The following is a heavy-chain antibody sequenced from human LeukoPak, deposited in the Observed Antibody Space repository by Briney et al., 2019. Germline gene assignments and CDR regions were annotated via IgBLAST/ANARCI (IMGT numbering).Heavy chain of an antibody. CDR3: AGGWMVYAINWFDP. D-gene: IGHD2-8*01. V-gene: IGHV1-2*02. CDR1: GYTFTGYY. J-gene: IGHJ5*02. CDR2: INPNSGGT. Sequence: GASVKVSCKASGYTFTGYYMHWVRQAPGQGLEWMGWINPNSGGTNYAQKFQGRVTMTRDTSISTAYMELSRLRSDDTAVYYCAGGWMVYAINWFDPWGQGTLVTVSS.